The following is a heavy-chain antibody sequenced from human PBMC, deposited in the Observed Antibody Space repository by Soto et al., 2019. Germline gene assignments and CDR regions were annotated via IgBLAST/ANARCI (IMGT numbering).Heavy chain of an antibody. V-gene: IGHV3-23*01. J-gene: IGHJ4*02. CDR2: ISGSGGST. D-gene: IGHD2-2*01. CDR1: GFTFSSYA. CDR3: AKKFQHYFDY. Sequence: GGSLGLSCAASGFTFSSYAMSWVRQAPGKGLEWVSAISGSGGSTYYADSVKGRFTISRDNSKNTLYLQMNSLRAEDTAVYYWAKKFQHYFDYWGQGTLVTVSS.